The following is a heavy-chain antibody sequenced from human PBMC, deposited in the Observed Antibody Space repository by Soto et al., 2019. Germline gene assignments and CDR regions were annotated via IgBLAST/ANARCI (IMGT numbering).Heavy chain of an antibody. CDR1: GYTFTGYY. J-gene: IGHJ4*02. CDR3: ARARRMIPFYSSQAGFYYFDY. D-gene: IGHD6-13*01. CDR2: INPNSGGT. V-gene: IGHV1-2*02. Sequence: ASVKVSCKASGYTFTGYYMHWVRQAPGQGLEWMGWINPNSGGTNYAQKFQGRVTMTRDTSTSTVYMELSSLRSEDTAVYYCARARRMIPFYSSQAGFYYFDYWGQGTLVTVSS.